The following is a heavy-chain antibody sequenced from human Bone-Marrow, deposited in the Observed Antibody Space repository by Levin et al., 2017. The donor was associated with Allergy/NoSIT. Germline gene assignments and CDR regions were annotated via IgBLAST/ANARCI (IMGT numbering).Heavy chain of an antibody. J-gene: IGHJ2*01. Sequence: ESGPTLVKPTQTLTLTCSFSGFSLSTSGMCVSWIRQPPGKALEWLALIDWDDDKYYNTSLKTRLTISKDTSKNQVVLTMSNMDPVDTTTYYCARGRGLLVVKWYFDIWGRGTPVTVSS. V-gene: IGHV2-70*01. CDR3: ARGRGLLVVKWYFDI. D-gene: IGHD2-15*01. CDR1: GFSLSTSGMC. CDR2: IDWDDDK.